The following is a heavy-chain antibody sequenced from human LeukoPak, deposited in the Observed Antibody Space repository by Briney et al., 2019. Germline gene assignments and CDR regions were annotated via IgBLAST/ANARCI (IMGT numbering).Heavy chain of an antibody. CDR3: AKDGNWNNVPGDYYYMDV. CDR1: GYTFTSPF. V-gene: IGHV1-46*01. J-gene: IGHJ6*03. D-gene: IGHD1/OR15-1a*01. CDR2: INPESGNT. Sequence: GASVNVSCKASGYTFTSPFMHWVRQAPAPGLERMGIINPESGNTAYAQKFQGRITMTGDTSTSTVYMELSSLRSEDTAMYYCAKDGNWNNVPGDYYYMDVWGKGTTVAVSS.